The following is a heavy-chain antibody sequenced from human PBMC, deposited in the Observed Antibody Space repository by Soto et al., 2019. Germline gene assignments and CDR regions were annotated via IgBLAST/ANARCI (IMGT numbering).Heavy chain of an antibody. CDR1: GPSIISSSYY. CDR2: IYYSGSN. D-gene: IGHD3-10*01. J-gene: IGHJ6*02. Sequence: SDTRSLTCTVTGPSIISSSYYWGWIRHPPGKGLEWIGSIYYSGSNYYNPSLKSRVTISVDTSKNQFSLKLSSVTAADTAVYYCARMVRGVKRYYYYGMDVWGQGTTVT. V-gene: IGHV4-39*01. CDR3: ARMVRGVKRYYYYGMDV.